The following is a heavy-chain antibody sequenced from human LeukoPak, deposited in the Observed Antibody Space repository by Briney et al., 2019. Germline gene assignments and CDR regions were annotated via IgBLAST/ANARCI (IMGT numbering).Heavy chain of an antibody. V-gene: IGHV4-34*01. CDR2: INHSGST. D-gene: IGHD4-17*01. Sequence: PSETLSLTCAVYGGSFSGYYWSWIRQPPGKGLEWIGEINHSGSTNYNPSLKSRVTISVDTSKNQFSLKLSSVTAADTAVYYCARRESENDYGDYVDAFDIWGQGTMVTVSS. CDR3: ARRESENDYGDYVDAFDI. CDR1: GGSFSGYY. J-gene: IGHJ3*02.